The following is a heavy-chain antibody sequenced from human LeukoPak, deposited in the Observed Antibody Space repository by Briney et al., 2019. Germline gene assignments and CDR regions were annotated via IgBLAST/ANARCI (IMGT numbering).Heavy chain of an antibody. J-gene: IGHJ4*02. Sequence: PGGSLRLSCAASEFSVSHNYMSWVRQAPGKGLEWVSVIHSDGTTHYADSVKGRFTISRDNSKNTLYVQVNSLGTEDTAAYYCAKGSYYDSSGSFYFDYWGQGTLVTVSS. V-gene: IGHV3-53*01. CDR1: EFSVSHNY. CDR3: AKGSYYDSSGSFYFDY. CDR2: IHSDGTT. D-gene: IGHD3-22*01.